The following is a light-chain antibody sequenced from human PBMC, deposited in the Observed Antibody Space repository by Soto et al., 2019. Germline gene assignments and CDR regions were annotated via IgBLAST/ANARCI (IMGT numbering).Light chain of an antibody. Sequence: DIQMTQSPSTLSASVGDRVAITCRASDNIVHRVAWYQQKPGKAPKLLIYKAANLADEVPSRFAGSGSGTDFTLTITRLQPDDFATYYCQHYNSFSRTFGQGTKVEV. CDR3: QHYNSFSRT. J-gene: IGKJ1*01. V-gene: IGKV1-5*03. CDR2: KAA. CDR1: DNIVHR.